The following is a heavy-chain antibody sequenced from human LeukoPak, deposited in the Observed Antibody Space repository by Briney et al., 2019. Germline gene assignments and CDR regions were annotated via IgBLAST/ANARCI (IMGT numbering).Heavy chain of an antibody. CDR3: TRTFITMVRGHDAFDI. D-gene: IGHD3-10*01. CDR1: GFTFSNAW. Sequence: GGSLRLSCAASGFTFSNAWMSWVRQAPGKGLEWVGRIKSKTDGGTTDYAAPVKGRFTISRDDSKNTLYLQMNSLKTEDTAVYYCTRTFITMVRGHDAFDIWGQGTMVTVSS. V-gene: IGHV3-15*01. CDR2: IKSKTDGGTT. J-gene: IGHJ3*02.